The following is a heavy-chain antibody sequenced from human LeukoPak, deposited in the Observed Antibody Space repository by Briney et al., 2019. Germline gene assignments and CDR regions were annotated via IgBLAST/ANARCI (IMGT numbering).Heavy chain of an antibody. D-gene: IGHD2-15*01. J-gene: IGHJ4*02. CDR3: ARAHSEYWDCSGGSCYNDY. Sequence: GASVKVSCKASGYTFTSYGISWVRQAPGQGLEWMGWISAYNGNTNYAQKLRGRVTMTTDTSTSTAYMELRSLRSDDTAVYYCARAHSEYWDCSGGSCYNDYWGQGTLVTVSS. CDR1: GYTFTSYG. CDR2: ISAYNGNT. V-gene: IGHV1-18*01.